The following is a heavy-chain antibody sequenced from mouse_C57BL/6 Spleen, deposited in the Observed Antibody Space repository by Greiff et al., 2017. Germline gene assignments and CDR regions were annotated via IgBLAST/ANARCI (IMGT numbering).Heavy chain of an antibody. Sequence: VQLLQSGPELVKPGASVKISCTASGYAFSSSWMNWVKQSPGKGLEWIGRIYPGDGDTNYNGKVKGKATRTADTSSSTAYMQLSSLTAEDTAVYFCARAGLYSMDYWGQGTLVTVAS. CDR3: ARAGLYSMDY. J-gene: IGHJ4*01. D-gene: IGHD2-13*01. CDR2: IYPGDGDT. V-gene: IGHV1-82*01. CDR1: GYAFSSSW.